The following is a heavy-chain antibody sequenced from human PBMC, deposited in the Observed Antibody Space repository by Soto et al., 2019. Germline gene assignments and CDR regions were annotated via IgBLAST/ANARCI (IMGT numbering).Heavy chain of an antibody. CDR2: IWFDGSKQ. J-gene: IGHJ6*02. CDR1: GLRFSSYG. CDR3: ARELLCGSGSRDFHYYGMDV. D-gene: IGHD3-10*01. Sequence: QVQLVESGGGVVQPGGSLRLSCAASGLRFSSYGIHWVRQAPGKGLQWVAVIWFDGSKQYYADSVKGRFNISRDNSKNTVYLQMNSLRADDTAVYYCARELLCGSGSRDFHYYGMDVWGQGTTVTVSS. V-gene: IGHV3-33*01.